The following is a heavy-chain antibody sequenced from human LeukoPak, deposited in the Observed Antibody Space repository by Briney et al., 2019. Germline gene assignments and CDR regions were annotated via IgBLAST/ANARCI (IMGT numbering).Heavy chain of an antibody. V-gene: IGHV7-4-1*02. Sequence: ASVKVSCKASGYSFTTQGINWVRQAPGQGLEWMGWINTYTGDPTYAQGFTGRVVFSFDTSVDTAFLLINNLMAEDSAVYYCARLTRTDWYFDLWGRGTLVTVSS. J-gene: IGHJ2*01. D-gene: IGHD2-21*02. CDR1: GYSFTTQG. CDR3: ARLTRTDWYFDL. CDR2: INTYTGDP.